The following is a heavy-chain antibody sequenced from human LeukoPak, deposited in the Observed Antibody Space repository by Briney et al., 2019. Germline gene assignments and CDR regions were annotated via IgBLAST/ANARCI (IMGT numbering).Heavy chain of an antibody. J-gene: IGHJ4*02. CDR3: ARGATN. D-gene: IGHD5-12*01. CDR1: GGSFSGYY. CDR2: ISHSGST. V-gene: IGHV4-34*01. Sequence: PSETLSLTCAVYGGSFSGYYWSWIRQPPGKGLEWIGEISHSGSTNYNPSLKSRVTISVDTSKNQFSLKLSSVTAADTAVYYCARGATNWGQGTLVTVSS.